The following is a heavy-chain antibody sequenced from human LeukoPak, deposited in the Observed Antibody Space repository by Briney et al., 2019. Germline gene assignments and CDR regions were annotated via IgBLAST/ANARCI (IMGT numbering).Heavy chain of an antibody. V-gene: IGHV5-51*01. CDR1: GYSFTSYW. CDR3: ARHIGYSAWNPDY. CDR2: IYPYDSDT. D-gene: IGHD5-12*01. J-gene: IGHJ4*02. Sequence: GESLQISFQASGYSFTSYWIGWVRPMPGKGLEWMGIIYPYDSDTRYSPSFQGQVTISADKSISTAYLQWSNLKASDTAMYYCARHIGYSAWNPDYWGQGTLVTVSS.